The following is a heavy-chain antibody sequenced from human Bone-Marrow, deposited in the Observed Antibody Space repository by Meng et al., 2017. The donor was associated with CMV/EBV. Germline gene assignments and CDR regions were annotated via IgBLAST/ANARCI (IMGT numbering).Heavy chain of an antibody. CDR1: GYTHTNYY. V-gene: IGHV1-2*02. J-gene: IGHJ4*02. Sequence: HSGAWVDKEGASDKVSCKATGYTHTNYYIRAVRTTPVPLLESWGWFNPNTYTHDAQKYQCRVTMTMARAINTAYFELSRLRSGDTAVYYWSRNRVCSRFDYWGQGTLVTVSS. D-gene: IGHD1/OR15-1a*01. CDR3: SRNRVCSRFDY. CDR2: FNPNTYT.